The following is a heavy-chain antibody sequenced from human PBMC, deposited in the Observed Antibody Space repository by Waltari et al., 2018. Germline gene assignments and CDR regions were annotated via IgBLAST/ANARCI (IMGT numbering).Heavy chain of an antibody. J-gene: IGHJ3*01. CDR3: ARDGSRKYSSSSTAFDV. CDR1: GYSISSGYY. D-gene: IGHD6-6*01. CDR2: IYHSGSP. V-gene: IGHV4-38-2*02. Sequence: QVQLQESGPGLVKPSETLSLTCAVSGYSISSGYYWGWIRQPPGQGLEWIGSIYHSGSPLYNPSLKSRVTISVDKAKIQCSLKLNSVTAADTAVYYCARDGSRKYSSSSTAFDVWGQGT.